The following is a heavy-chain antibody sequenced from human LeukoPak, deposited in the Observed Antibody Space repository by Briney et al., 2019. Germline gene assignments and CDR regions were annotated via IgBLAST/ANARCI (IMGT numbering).Heavy chain of an antibody. D-gene: IGHD3-10*01. V-gene: IGHV3-30-3*01. J-gene: IGHJ4*02. CDR1: GYTFTSYA. CDR2: ISYDGGKK. Sequence: SCKASGYTFTSYAMHWVRQAPGKGLEWVAVISYDGGKKYYADSVKGRFTISRDNSKNTLFLQMNSLRAEDTAVYYCASPLRGYYYGSGSYWWGIDYWGQGTLVTVSS. CDR3: ASPLRGYYYGSGSYWWGIDY.